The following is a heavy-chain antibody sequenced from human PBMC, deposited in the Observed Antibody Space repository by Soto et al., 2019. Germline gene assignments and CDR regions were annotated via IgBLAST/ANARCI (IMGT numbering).Heavy chain of an antibody. Sequence: ASVKVSCKASGYTFTSYYMHWVRQAPGQGLEWMGIIDPSGGNTKYSQKFQGRVTITRDTSASTAYMELSSLRSEDTAVYYCARSEAAAGTFYYYYGMDVWGQGTTVTVSS. D-gene: IGHD6-13*01. CDR1: GYTFTSYY. CDR3: ARSEAAAGTFYYYYGMDV. CDR2: IDPSGGNT. V-gene: IGHV1-46*01. J-gene: IGHJ6*02.